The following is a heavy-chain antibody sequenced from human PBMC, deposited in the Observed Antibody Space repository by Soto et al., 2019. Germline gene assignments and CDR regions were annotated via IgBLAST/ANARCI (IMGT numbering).Heavy chain of an antibody. CDR1: GASFSGNY. V-gene: IGHV4-34*01. CDR3: AAGIIPSRGVFGY. Sequence: SETLSLTCSVYGASFSGNYWTWIRQLPGKGLEWIGEINRVGSIDYNPSLKSRVTILKDTSKSQFSLQLSSVTAADTAVYHCAAGIIPSRGVFGYWAQGTLVTVSS. J-gene: IGHJ4*02. D-gene: IGHD2-21*01. CDR2: INRVGSI.